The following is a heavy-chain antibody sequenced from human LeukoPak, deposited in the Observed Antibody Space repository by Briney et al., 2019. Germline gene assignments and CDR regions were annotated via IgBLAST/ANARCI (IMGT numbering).Heavy chain of an antibody. Sequence: GGSLRLSCVASGFIVSHNYINWVRQAPGKGLEWVSVIYSDGSTYFTDSVKGRFTMSRDNSKNTLYLQMNSLRAEDTAVYYCARDVQGAFDIWGQGTMVTVSS. V-gene: IGHV3-66*01. J-gene: IGHJ3*02. CDR2: IYSDGST. CDR3: ARDVQGAFDI. CDR1: GFIVSHNY.